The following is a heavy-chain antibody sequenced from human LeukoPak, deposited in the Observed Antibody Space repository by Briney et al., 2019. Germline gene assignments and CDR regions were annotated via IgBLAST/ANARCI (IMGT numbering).Heavy chain of an antibody. CDR2: ISGSGGGT. D-gene: IGHD1-26*01. CDR1: GFTFSTYD. CDR3: AKDSSSGTYFDY. J-gene: IGHJ4*02. Sequence: GGSLRLSCAVSGFTFSTYDMSWVRQAPGKGLEWVSAISGSGGGTYYADSVKGRFTISRDNSKNTLYLQLKSLRVEDTAVYYCAKDSSSGTYFDYWGQGTLVTVSS. V-gene: IGHV3-23*01.